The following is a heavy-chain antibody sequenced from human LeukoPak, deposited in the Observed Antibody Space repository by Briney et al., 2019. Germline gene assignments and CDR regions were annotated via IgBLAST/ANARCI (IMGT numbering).Heavy chain of an antibody. CDR3: ARETTHGAFDI. Sequence: SQTLSLTCTVSGGSISSGGYYWSWVRQHPGRGLEWVGYIYYSGSTYYNPSLKSRVTISVDTSKNQFSLKLSSVTAADTAVYYCARETTHGAFDIWGQGTMVTVSS. J-gene: IGHJ3*02. CDR1: GGSISSGGYY. D-gene: IGHD2-15*01. CDR2: IYYSGST. V-gene: IGHV4-31*03.